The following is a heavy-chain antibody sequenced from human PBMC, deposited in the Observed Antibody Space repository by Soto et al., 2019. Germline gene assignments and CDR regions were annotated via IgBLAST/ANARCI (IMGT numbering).Heavy chain of an antibody. D-gene: IGHD2-21*02. CDR3: ARPWLHCGRDCFHFQY. J-gene: IGHJ4*02. V-gene: IGHV5-10-1*01. CDR2: VDPSDSYT. CDR1: GYTFTSHW. Sequence: GESLKISCKGSGYTFTSHWIHWVRQMPGKGLEWMGRVDPSDSYTNYSASFQGHVSISADKSISTAYLQWNSLKASDTAMYFCARPWLHCGRDCFHFQYWGLATLVTVSS.